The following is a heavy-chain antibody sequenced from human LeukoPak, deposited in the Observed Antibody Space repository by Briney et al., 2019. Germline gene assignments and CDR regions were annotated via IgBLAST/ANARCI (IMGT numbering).Heavy chain of an antibody. CDR3: GRTSGGPEY. V-gene: IGHV3-74*01. J-gene: IGHJ4*02. CDR2: VKGDGSIT. D-gene: IGHD2-15*01. Sequence: GRTLRLSCAASGVTLSINWMHWGCETPGKGLVWVLRVKGDGSITASADSVKGQFTISRDIAKNTVYLQMNSLRVDDTAVYYCGRTSGGPEYWGQGTLVTVSS. CDR1: GVTLSINW.